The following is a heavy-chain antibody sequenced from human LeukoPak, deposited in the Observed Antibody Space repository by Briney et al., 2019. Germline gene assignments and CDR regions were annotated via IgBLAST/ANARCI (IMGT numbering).Heavy chain of an antibody. J-gene: IGHJ4*02. Sequence: RPGGSLRLSCAASGFTFSSYWMSWVRQAPGKGLEGVANIKQDGSEKYYVDSVKGRFTISRDNAKNSLYLQMNSLRAEDTTVYYCARGTNFGYFDYWGQGTLVTVSS. CDR2: IKQDGSEK. CDR1: GFTFSSYW. CDR3: ARGTNFGYFDY. D-gene: IGHD1-7*01. V-gene: IGHV3-7*01.